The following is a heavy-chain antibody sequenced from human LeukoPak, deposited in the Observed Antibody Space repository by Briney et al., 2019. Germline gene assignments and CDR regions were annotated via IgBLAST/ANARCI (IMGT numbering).Heavy chain of an antibody. CDR2: ISNDGRNK. CDR1: GFTFSSHW. J-gene: IGHJ4*02. D-gene: IGHD4-11*01. Sequence: GGSLRLSCAASGFTFSSHWMTWVRQAPGKGLEWVAVISNDGRNKNYADSVKGRFTISRDNSQNTLYLQMNSLRVEDTAVYYCAGDVGKDTITTEVAYWGQGTLVTVSS. CDR3: AGDVGKDTITTEVAY. V-gene: IGHV3-30*03.